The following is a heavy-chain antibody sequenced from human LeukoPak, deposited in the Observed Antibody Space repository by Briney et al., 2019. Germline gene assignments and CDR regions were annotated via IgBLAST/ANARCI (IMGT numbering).Heavy chain of an antibody. CDR2: ISSSSSYI. D-gene: IGHD4-17*01. CDR1: EFTISDYY. Sequence: GGSLRLSCAASEFTISDYYMSWIRQAPGKGLEWVSSISSSSSYIYYADSVKGRFTISRDNSKNTLYLQMNSLRAEDTAVYYCAKVPYGDYGVYWGQGTLVTVSS. V-gene: IGHV3-11*06. CDR3: AKVPYGDYGVY. J-gene: IGHJ4*02.